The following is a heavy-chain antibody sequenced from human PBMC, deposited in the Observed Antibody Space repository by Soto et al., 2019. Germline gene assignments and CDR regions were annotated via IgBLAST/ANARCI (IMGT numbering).Heavy chain of an antibody. CDR3: ARDPGILWFGSGIKPSTRYYYMDV. D-gene: IGHD3-10*01. Sequence: SETLSLTCTVSGGSISSYYWSWIRQPPGKGLEWIGYIYYSGSTNYNPSLKSRVTISVDTYKNQFSLKLSSVTAADKAVYYCARDPGILWFGSGIKPSTRYYYMDVWGKGTTVTVSS. CDR1: GGSISSYY. V-gene: IGHV4-59*01. CDR2: IYYSGST. J-gene: IGHJ6*03.